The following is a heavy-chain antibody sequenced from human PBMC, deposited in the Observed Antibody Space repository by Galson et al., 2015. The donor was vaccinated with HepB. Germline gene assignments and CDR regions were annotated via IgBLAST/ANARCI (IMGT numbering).Heavy chain of an antibody. CDR2: ISGGGGST. CDR1: GFTFSSYA. V-gene: IGHV3-23*01. J-gene: IGHJ3*02. D-gene: IGHD3-3*01. CDR3: AKSFFWGGTAFDI. Sequence: SLRLSCAASGFTFSSYAMSWVRQAPGKGLEWVSAISGGGGSTYYADSVKGRFTISRDNSKNTLYLQMNTLRAEDTAVYYCAKSFFWGGTAFDIWGQGTMVTVSS.